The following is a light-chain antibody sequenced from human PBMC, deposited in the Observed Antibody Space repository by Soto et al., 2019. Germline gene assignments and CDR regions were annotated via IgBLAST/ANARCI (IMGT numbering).Light chain of an antibody. Sequence: QSVLTQPASVSGSPGQSITISCTGISADVSTSNFVSWYQHHPGKGPRLILYDFTHRPSGISDRFSGSKSGDTASLTISGLRAEDEADYYCASYRSGPLCVFGTGTKVTVL. V-gene: IGLV2-14*03. CDR3: ASYRSGPLCV. J-gene: IGLJ1*01. CDR1: SADVSTSNF. CDR2: DFT.